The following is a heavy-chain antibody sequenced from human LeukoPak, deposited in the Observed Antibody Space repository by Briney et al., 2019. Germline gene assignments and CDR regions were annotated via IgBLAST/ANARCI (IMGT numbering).Heavy chain of an antibody. Sequence: ASVKVSCKASGYTFTGYYMHWVRQAPGQGLEWMGWINPNSGGTNYAQKFQGRVTMTRDTSISTAYMELSRLRSDDTAVYYCARGMGQPLNYYYYYYMDVWGKGTTVTVSS. CDR2: INPNSGGT. J-gene: IGHJ6*03. CDR3: ARGMGQPLNYYYYYYMDV. V-gene: IGHV1-2*02. D-gene: IGHD3-16*01. CDR1: GYTFTGYY.